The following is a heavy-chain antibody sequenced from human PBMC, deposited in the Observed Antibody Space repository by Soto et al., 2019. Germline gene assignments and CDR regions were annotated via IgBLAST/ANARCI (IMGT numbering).Heavy chain of an antibody. V-gene: IGHV2-5*02. D-gene: IGHD3-10*01. Sequence: ITLKESGPTLVKPTQTLTLTCTFSGFSLNTGGVGVGWVRQPRGKAMEWLALIYWDDDERYRPSLRSRLNTTKEPINNHVVLTMTTMEPDDTATYYCVRNWRYYGGDYYYGMDAWGQGTTVTVSS. CDR2: IYWDDDE. J-gene: IGHJ6*02. CDR1: GFSLNTGGVG. CDR3: VRNWRYYGGDYYYGMDA.